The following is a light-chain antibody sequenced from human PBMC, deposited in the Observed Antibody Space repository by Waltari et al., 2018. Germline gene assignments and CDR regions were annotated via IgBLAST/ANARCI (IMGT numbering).Light chain of an antibody. CDR3: QQANSFPLLT. Sequence: DIQMTQSPSSVSASVGDRVTITCRASQDISSWLAWYQQQPGKAPKLLIYAASSLQSGVPSRFSGSGSGTDFTLTISSLQPEDVATYDCQQANSFPLLTFGGGTKVELK. CDR2: AAS. J-gene: IGKJ4*01. V-gene: IGKV1-12*01. CDR1: QDISSW.